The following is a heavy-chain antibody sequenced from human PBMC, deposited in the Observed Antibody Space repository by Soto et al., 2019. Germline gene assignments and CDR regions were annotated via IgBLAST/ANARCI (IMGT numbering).Heavy chain of an antibody. D-gene: IGHD1-26*01. J-gene: IGHJ6*02. CDR2: IYPGDSDT. CDR3: ARGLVGVYYGMDV. Sequence: MNGKGLEWMGIIYPGDSDTRYSPSFQGQVTISADKSISTAYLQWSSLKASDTAMYYCARGLVGVYYGMDVWGQGTTVTVSS. V-gene: IGHV5-51*01.